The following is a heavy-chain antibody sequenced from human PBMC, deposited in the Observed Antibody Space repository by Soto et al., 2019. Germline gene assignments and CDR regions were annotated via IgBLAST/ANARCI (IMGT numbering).Heavy chain of an antibody. J-gene: IGHJ5*02. Sequence: QVQLVQSEAEVKKPGASVKVSCKASGYTFTSYDINWVRQATGQGLEWMGWMNPNSGNTGYAQKFRGRVTMTRNTSISTAYMELSSLRSEDTAVYYCARERSAAGTGWFDPWGQGTLVTLSS. CDR2: MNPNSGNT. V-gene: IGHV1-8*01. CDR1: GYTFTSYD. CDR3: ARERSAAGTGWFDP. D-gene: IGHD6-13*01.